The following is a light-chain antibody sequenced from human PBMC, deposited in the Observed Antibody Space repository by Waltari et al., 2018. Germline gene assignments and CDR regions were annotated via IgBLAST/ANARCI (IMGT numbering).Light chain of an antibody. J-gene: IGKJ3*01. CDR2: DAA. CDR1: QNIHGF. Sequence: ELELTQSPATLSLSPGERATLSCRASQNIHGFLTWYQQKPGQAPRLLIYDAANRASGIPARFSGSGSATDFTLTISSLEPEDFAVYYCQQRSNWLVTFGPGTKVDVK. CDR3: QQRSNWLVT. V-gene: IGKV3-11*01.